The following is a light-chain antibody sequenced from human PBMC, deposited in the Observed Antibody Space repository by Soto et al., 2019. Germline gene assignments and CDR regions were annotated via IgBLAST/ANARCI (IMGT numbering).Light chain of an antibody. V-gene: IGKV3D-15*01. CDR1: QTVRDN. CDR3: QQYNNWPLT. CDR2: GAT. J-gene: IGKJ4*01. Sequence: EVVMTQSPATLSVSPGERATLSCRASQTVRDNLGWYQQRPGQPPRHLIYGATTKATGIPARFSGSGSGTEFTLTISSLQSEDFAVYFCQQYNNWPLTFGGGTKVEIK.